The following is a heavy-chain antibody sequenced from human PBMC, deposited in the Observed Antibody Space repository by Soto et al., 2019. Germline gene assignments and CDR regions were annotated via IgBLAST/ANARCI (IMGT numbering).Heavy chain of an antibody. CDR3: AKDRRMGGWLAAVAYYYYYGMDV. CDR1: GFTFSSYG. J-gene: IGHJ6*02. V-gene: IGHV3-30*18. Sequence: GGSLRLSCAASGFTFSSYGMHWVRQAPGKGLEWVAVISYDGSNKYYADSVKGRFTISRDNSKNTLYLQMNSLRAEDTAVYYCAKDRRMGGWLAAVAYYYYYGMDVWGQGTTVTVSS. D-gene: IGHD6-19*01. CDR2: ISYDGSNK.